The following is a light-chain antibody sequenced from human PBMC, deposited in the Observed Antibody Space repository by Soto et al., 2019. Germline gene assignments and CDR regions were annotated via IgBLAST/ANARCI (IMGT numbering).Light chain of an antibody. CDR3: SSYTSIITLYV. Sequence: SVLTQPAAASGTPGQSITISCTGTSSDGGGYNYVSWYQQHPRKAPKLMIYELSNRPSGVSTRFSRSKYGNTPSPTIAWRQAQDEADYYCSSYTSIITLYVFGSGTKVTVL. CDR2: ELS. J-gene: IGLJ1*01. V-gene: IGLV2-14*01. CDR1: SSDGGGYNY.